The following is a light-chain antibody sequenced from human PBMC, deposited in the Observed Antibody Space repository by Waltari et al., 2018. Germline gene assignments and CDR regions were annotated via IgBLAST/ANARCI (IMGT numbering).Light chain of an antibody. CDR1: SIDVGGYNY. J-gene: IGLJ1*01. CDR3: SSYAGSNNLGV. CDR2: EVS. Sequence: QSALTKPPSASGSPGQSVTISCTGTSIDVGGYNYVSWYQHHPGKAPKLMIYEVSKRPSGVPARFPGSKSGNTASLTVSGLQAEDEADYYCSSYAGSNNLGVFGTGTKVTVL. V-gene: IGLV2-8*01.